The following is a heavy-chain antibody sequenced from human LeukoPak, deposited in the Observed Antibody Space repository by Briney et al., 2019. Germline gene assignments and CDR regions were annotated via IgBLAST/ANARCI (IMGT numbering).Heavy chain of an antibody. CDR2: IYSGGST. CDR3: ARLLAGSGYARDAFDI. V-gene: IGHV3-66*02. Sequence: GGSLRLSCAASGFTVSSNYMSWVRQAPGKGLEWVSVIYSGGSTYYADSVKGRFTISRDNSKNTLYLQMNSLRAEDTAVYYCARLLAGSGYARDAFDIWGQGTMVTVSS. J-gene: IGHJ3*02. CDR1: GFTVSSNY. D-gene: IGHD3-22*01.